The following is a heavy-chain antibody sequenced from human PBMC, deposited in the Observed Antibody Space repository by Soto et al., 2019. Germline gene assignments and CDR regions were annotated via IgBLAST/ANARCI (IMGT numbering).Heavy chain of an antibody. D-gene: IGHD6-19*01. CDR3: ASELESRIAVAGANWFHX. V-gene: IGHV6-1*01. CDR2: TYYRSKWYN. J-gene: IGHJ5*02. CDR1: GDSVSSNGAA. Sequence: SQSLSLNCAISGDSVSSNGAAWNWIRQSPSIGLECLGSTYYRSKWYNDYAVSLKSRITINPDTSKNQFSLQLNSVTPEDTAVYHCASELESRIAVAGANWFHXWGQATLVTVSX.